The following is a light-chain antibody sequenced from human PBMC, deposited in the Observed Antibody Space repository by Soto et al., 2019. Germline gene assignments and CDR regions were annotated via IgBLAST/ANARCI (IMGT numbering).Light chain of an antibody. V-gene: IGLV2-14*01. CDR3: SSYSTSSTPFV. J-gene: IGLJ1*01. CDR2: DVN. CDR1: SNDVGGFNY. Sequence: QSVLTQPASVSGSPGQSITISCTGNSNDVGGFNYVSWYQLHPGKAPKLMIYDVNNRPSGVSSRFSGSKSGNTASLTISGLQAEDEAGYYCSSYSTSSTPFVFGTGTKLTVL.